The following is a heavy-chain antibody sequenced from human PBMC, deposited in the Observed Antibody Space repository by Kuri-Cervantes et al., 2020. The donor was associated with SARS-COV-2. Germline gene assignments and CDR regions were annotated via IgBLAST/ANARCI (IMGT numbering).Heavy chain of an antibody. Sequence: SQTLSLTCAFYGESFRGYYWNWIRQSPGKGLEWIGEVNHRGSTNYNPSLKSRVTISVDTSSKQFSLHLGSVTAEDTAVYYCARNIGSGKDIYYYYMDVWGKGTTVTVSS. CDR3: ARNIGSGKDIYYYYMDV. J-gene: IGHJ6*03. CDR1: GESFRGYY. CDR2: VNHRGST. D-gene: IGHD2-15*01. V-gene: IGHV4-34*01.